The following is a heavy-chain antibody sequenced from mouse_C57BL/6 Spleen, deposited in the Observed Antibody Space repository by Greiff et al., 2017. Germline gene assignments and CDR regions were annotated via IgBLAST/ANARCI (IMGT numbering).Heavy chain of an antibody. V-gene: IGHV1-55*01. J-gene: IGHJ3*01. CDR1: GYTFTSYW. D-gene: IGHD2-4*01. CDR3: ARKDYDCVRFAY. CDR2: IYPGSGST. Sequence: QVQLQQPGAELVKPGASVKMSCKASGYTFTSYWITWVKQRPGQGLEWIGDIYPGSGSTNYNEKFKSKATLTVDTSSSTAYMQLSSLTSEDSAVYYCARKDYDCVRFAYWGQGTLVTVSA.